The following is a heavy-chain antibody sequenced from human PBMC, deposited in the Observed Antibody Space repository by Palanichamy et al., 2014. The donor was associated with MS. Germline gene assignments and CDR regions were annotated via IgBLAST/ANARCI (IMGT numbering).Heavy chain of an antibody. Sequence: LQESGPGLVKPSETLSLTCGVSDYSISSGFYWGWIRQPPGKSLEWIGSIFHSGATYYNPSLQSRVTISVDMSKNQFSLKLTSVTAADTAVYYCARLVAVGHTYFDYWGQGTLVTVSS. J-gene: IGHJ4*02. CDR2: IFHSGAT. D-gene: IGHD2-15*01. CDR1: DYSISSGFY. CDR3: ARLVAVGHTYFDY. V-gene: IGHV4-38-2*01.